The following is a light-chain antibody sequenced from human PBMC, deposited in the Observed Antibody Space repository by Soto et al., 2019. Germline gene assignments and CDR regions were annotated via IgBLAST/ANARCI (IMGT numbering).Light chain of an antibody. Sequence: QSALTQPASVSASPGQSITISCTGTSSDVGYYNYVSWYQQHPGKAPKFMIYEVTNRPSGVSNRFSGSKSGNTASLTISGLQAEDEADYYCSSYTTNNTVIFGGGTKVTVL. V-gene: IGLV2-14*01. J-gene: IGLJ2*01. CDR3: SSYTTNNTVI. CDR1: SSDVGYYNY. CDR2: EVT.